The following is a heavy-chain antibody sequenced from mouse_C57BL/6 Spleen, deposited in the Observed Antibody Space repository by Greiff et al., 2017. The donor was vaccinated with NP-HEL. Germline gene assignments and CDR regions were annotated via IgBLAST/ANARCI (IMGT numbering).Heavy chain of an antibody. Sequence: QVQLQQPGAELVKPGASVKLSCKASGYTFTSYWMHWVKQRPGQGLEWIGMIHPNSGSTNYNEKFKSKATLTVDKSSSTAYMQLSSQTSEDSAVYYCARSDYYYGSSYYWYFDVWGTGTTVTVSS. CDR1: GYTFTSYW. V-gene: IGHV1-64*01. J-gene: IGHJ1*03. CDR3: ARSDYYYGSSYYWYFDV. D-gene: IGHD1-1*01. CDR2: IHPNSGST.